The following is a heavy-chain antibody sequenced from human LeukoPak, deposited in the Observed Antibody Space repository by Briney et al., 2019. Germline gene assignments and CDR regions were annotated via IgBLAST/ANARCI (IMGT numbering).Heavy chain of an antibody. Sequence: GGSLRLSCAAYGFTFSTYTMNWVRQAPGQGLEWVSSITSSSSYIHYTDSMKGRFTVSRDNAKNSLCLQMNSLRVEDTAVYYCARETQLESFDYWGQGTLVTVSS. V-gene: IGHV3-21*01. J-gene: IGHJ4*02. CDR2: ITSSSSYI. CDR1: GFTFSTYT. CDR3: ARETQLESFDY. D-gene: IGHD1-1*01.